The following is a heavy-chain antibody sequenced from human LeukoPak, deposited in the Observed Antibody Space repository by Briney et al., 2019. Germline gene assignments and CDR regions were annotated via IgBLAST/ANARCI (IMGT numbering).Heavy chain of an antibody. CDR1: GFTFSSYS. CDR3: ARSTMVRGTA. Sequence: GGSLRLSCAASGFTFSSYSMNWVRQAPGKGLEWVSYISSSSTIYYADSVKGRFTISRDNAKNSLYLQMNSLRAEDTAVYYCARSTMVRGTAWGQGTLVTVSS. D-gene: IGHD3-10*01. CDR2: ISSSSTI. J-gene: IGHJ4*02. V-gene: IGHV3-48*01.